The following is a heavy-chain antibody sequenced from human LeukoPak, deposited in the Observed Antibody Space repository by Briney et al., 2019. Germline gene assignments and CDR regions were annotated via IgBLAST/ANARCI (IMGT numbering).Heavy chain of an antibody. J-gene: IGHJ4*02. CDR3: ARAYSSGWSAYFDY. CDR2: ISSNGGST. Sequence: GGSLRLSCAASGFTFSSYTMHWVRQAPGKGLEYVSAISSNGGSTYYADSVKGRFTISRDNSKNTLYLQMGSLRAEDMAVYYCARAYSSGWSAYFDYWGQGTLVTVSS. D-gene: IGHD6-19*01. CDR1: GFTFSSYT. V-gene: IGHV3-64*02.